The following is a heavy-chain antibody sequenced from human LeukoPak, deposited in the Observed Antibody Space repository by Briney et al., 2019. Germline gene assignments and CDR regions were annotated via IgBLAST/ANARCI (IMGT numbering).Heavy chain of an antibody. CDR1: GYTLSELS. V-gene: IGHV1-24*01. J-gene: IGHJ4*02. Sequence: ASVKVSCKVSGYTLSELSIHWVRQAPGKGLEWIGGFDRELGDATFAQKFQGRVTLTEDTSTDTAFMDLSSLRSEDTAMYYCATEKGLGYCSRINCQGDSWGQGTLVTVSS. CDR2: FDRELGDA. D-gene: IGHD2-15*01. CDR3: ATEKGLGYCSRINCQGDS.